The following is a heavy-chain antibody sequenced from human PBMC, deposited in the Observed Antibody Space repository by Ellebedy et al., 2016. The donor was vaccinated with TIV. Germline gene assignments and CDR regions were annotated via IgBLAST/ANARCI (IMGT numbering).Heavy chain of an antibody. CDR1: GYTFTSYA. Sequence: AASVKVSCKASGYTFTSYAKHWVRQAPGQRLEWMGWINAGNGNTKYSQKFQGRVTITRDTSASTAYLQWSSLKASDTAMYYCARSDSSGYEFDYWGQGTLVTVSS. D-gene: IGHD3-22*01. CDR2: INAGNGNT. J-gene: IGHJ4*02. V-gene: IGHV1-3*01. CDR3: ARSDSSGYEFDY.